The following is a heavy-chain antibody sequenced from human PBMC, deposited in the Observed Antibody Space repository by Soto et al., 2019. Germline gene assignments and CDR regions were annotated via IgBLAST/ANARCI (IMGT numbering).Heavy chain of an antibody. D-gene: IGHD3-10*01. CDR2: INTYNGNT. J-gene: IGHJ5*02. V-gene: IGHV1-18*01. CDR1: GYTFTNYG. Sequence: ASVKVSCKASGYTFTNYGISWVRLAPGQGLEWMGWINTYNGNTNHAQKLQGRVTMTTDTSTSTAYMELRSLRSDDTAVYYFARGVGSGTYYNQYNWFDPWGQGTLVTVSS. CDR3: ARGVGSGTYYNQYNWFDP.